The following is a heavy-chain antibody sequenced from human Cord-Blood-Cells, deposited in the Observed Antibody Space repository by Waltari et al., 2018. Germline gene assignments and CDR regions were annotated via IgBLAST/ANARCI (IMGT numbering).Heavy chain of an antibody. CDR1: GGSFSGYY. D-gene: IGHD3-9*01. CDR3: ARGLRGLRYFDWLLPEYHFDY. V-gene: IGHV4-34*01. CDR2: INHSGST. J-gene: IGHJ4*02. Sequence: QVQLQQWGAGLLKPSETLSLTCAVYGGSFSGYYWSWIRQPPGKGLEWIGEINHSGSTNYNPSLKSRVTISVDTSKNQFSLKLSSVTAADTAVYYCARGLRGLRYFDWLLPEYHFDYWGQGTLVTVSS.